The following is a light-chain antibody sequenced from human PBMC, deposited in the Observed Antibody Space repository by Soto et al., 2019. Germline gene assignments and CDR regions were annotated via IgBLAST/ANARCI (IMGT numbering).Light chain of an antibody. CDR3: QQYNSFIWT. CDR2: KAS. Sequence: DIQMTQSPSTLSASVVDRVTIICRASQSISSWLAWYQQKPGKAPKLLISKASNLDSGVPSRFSGSGSGTEFNLTISSLQPEDFATYYCQQYNSFIWTFGRGTKVDIK. CDR1: QSISSW. J-gene: IGKJ1*01. V-gene: IGKV1-5*03.